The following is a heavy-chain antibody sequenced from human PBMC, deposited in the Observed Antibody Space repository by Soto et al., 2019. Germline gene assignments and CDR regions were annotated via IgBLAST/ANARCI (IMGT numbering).Heavy chain of an antibody. J-gene: IGHJ6*02. V-gene: IGHV4-31*03. CDR1: GGSISSGDNV. CDR3: ARDRPWPPNYHYYSMDV. CDR2: IFYSGNT. Sequence: PSETLSLTCTVSGGSISSGDNVWSWIRQHPGKGLEWIGYIFYSGNTFYNPSLKSRLTISIDTSKNQFSLKLSSVTPADTAVYYCARDRPWPPNYHYYSMDVWGQGTAVTVSS. D-gene: IGHD1-1*01.